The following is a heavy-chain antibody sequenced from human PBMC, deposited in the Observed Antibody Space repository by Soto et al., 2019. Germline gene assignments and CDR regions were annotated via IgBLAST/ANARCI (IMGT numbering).Heavy chain of an antibody. J-gene: IGHJ4*02. V-gene: IGHV4-39*01. CDR3: ERPSISVEGYSSSSSDY. D-gene: IGHD6-6*01. CDR2: IYYSGST. CDR1: GGSISSSSYY. Sequence: QLQLQESGPGLVKPSETLSLTCTVSGGSISSSSYYWGWIRQPPGKGLEWIGRIYYSGSTYYNPSLKRRVTRAVDTSKTQFSLKLSSVTAADTAVYYCERPSISVEGYSSSSSDYWGQGTLVTVSS.